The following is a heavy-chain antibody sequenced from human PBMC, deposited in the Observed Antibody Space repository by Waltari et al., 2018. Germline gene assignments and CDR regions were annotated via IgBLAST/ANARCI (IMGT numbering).Heavy chain of an antibody. Sequence: EVQLVESGGGLVKPGGSLRLSCAASGFPFSSYSMNWVRQAPGKGLEWVSSISSSSSYIYYADSVKGRFTISRDNAKNSLYLQMNSLGAEDTAVYYCARGDYGDYRWYFDLWGRGTLVTVSS. CDR3: ARGDYGDYRWYFDL. J-gene: IGHJ2*01. V-gene: IGHV3-21*01. CDR2: ISSSSSYI. D-gene: IGHD4-17*01. CDR1: GFPFSSYS.